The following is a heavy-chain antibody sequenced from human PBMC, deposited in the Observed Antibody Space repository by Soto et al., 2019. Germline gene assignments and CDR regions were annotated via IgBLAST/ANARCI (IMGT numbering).Heavy chain of an antibody. Sequence: GGSLRLSCAASGFTFSSYAMSWVRQAPGKGLEWVSAISGSGGSTYYADSVKGRFTISRDNSKNTLYLQMNSLRAEDTAVYYCAKGSIVVVVAAPDYYFDYWGQETLVTVSS. V-gene: IGHV3-23*01. CDR3: AKGSIVVVVAAPDYYFDY. D-gene: IGHD2-15*01. J-gene: IGHJ4*02. CDR2: ISGSGGST. CDR1: GFTFSSYA.